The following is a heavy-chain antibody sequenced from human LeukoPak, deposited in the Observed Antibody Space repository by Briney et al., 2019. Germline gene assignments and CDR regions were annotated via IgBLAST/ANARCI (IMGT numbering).Heavy chain of an antibody. Sequence: GRSLRLSCAASRFTFSSYVMHWVRQAPGKGLEWVAVILYDGSNKYYADSVKGRFTISRDSSKNTLYLQMSSLRGEDTAVYYCARDRRGSGWHGEVDYWGQGTLVTVSS. D-gene: IGHD6-19*01. CDR2: ILYDGSNK. V-gene: IGHV3-30-3*01. CDR3: ARDRRGSGWHGEVDY. CDR1: RFTFSSYV. J-gene: IGHJ4*02.